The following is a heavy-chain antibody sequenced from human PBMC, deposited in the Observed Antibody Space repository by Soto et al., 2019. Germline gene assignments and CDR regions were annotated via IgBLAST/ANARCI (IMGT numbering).Heavy chain of an antibody. J-gene: IGHJ5*02. CDR1: GYTFTGYY. CDR3: ARASSSSPYNWFDP. V-gene: IGHV1-2*04. Sequence: ASVKVSCKASGYTFTGYYMHWVRQAPGQWLEWVGWINPNSGGTNYAQKFQGWVTMTRDTSISTAYMELSRLRSDDTAVYYCARASSSSPYNWFDPWGQGTLVTVAS. D-gene: IGHD6-6*01. CDR2: INPNSGGT.